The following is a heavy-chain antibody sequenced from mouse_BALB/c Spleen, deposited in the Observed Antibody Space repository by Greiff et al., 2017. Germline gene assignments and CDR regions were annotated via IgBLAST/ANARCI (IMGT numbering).Heavy chain of an antibody. J-gene: IGHJ3*01. V-gene: IGHV5-2*01. D-gene: IGHD1-1*01. CDR2: INSDGGST. CDR1: EYEFPSHD. CDR3: ARHDYYGSSTAWFAY. Sequence: EVKLMESGGGLVQPGESLKLSCESNEYEFPSHDMSWVRKTPEKRLELVAAINSDGGSTYYPDTMERRFIISRDNTKKTLYLQMSSLRSEDTALYYCARHDYYGSSTAWFAYWGQGTLVTVSA.